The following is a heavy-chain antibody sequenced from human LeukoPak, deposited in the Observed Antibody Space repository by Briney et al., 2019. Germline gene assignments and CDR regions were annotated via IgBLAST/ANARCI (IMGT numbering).Heavy chain of an antibody. D-gene: IGHD6-13*01. CDR3: ARAPIAAATLDY. CDR1: GGSFSGYY. CDR2: INHSGST. J-gene: IGHJ4*02. Sequence: SETLSLTCTVDGGSFSGYYWSWIRQPPGKGQEWIGEINHSGSTNYNPSLKSRVTISVDTSKNQFSLKLSSVTAADTAVYYCARAPIAAATLDYWGQGTLVTVSS. V-gene: IGHV4-34*01.